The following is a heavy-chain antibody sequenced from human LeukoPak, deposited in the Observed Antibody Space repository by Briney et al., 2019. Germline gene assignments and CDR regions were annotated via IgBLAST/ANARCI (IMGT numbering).Heavy chain of an antibody. CDR3: ARADYDILTGYYLDY. CDR2: IYYSGST. V-gene: IGHV4-31*03. J-gene: IGHJ4*02. D-gene: IGHD3-9*01. CDR1: GGSISSGRYY. Sequence: SETLSLSCTVSGGSISSGRYYWNWIRQHPGKGLEWIGFIYYSGSTNYNPSLKSRVIISLDTSKNQFSLKLSSVTAADTAVYYRARADYDILTGYYLDYWGQGTLVTVSS.